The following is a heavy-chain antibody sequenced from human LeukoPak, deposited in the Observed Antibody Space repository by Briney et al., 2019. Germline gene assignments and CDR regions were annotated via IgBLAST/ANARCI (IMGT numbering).Heavy chain of an antibody. CDR3: ARGGCSSTSCYSLDV. Sequence: PSETLSLTCAVSGYSISSGYYWGWIRQPPGKGLEWIGSIYHSGSTYYNPSLKSRVTISVDTSKNQFSLKLSSVTAADTAVYYCARGGCSSTSCYSLDVWGKGTTVTVSS. D-gene: IGHD2-2*02. J-gene: IGHJ6*04. CDR1: GYSISSGYY. CDR2: IYHSGST. V-gene: IGHV4-38-2*01.